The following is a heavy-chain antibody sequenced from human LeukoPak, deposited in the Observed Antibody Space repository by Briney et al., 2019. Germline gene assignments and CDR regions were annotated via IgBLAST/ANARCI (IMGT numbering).Heavy chain of an antibody. V-gene: IGHV3-30*02. CDR2: IRYDGSDK. CDR1: GFTFSSYG. J-gene: IGHJ4*02. Sequence: GGSLRLSCSASGFTFSSYGMHWVRQAPGKGLEWVAFIRYDGSDKYYADSVKGQFTISRDNSKNTLYLQMNSLRAEDTAVYYCAKVRGERGTESYPTFDYWGQGTLVTVSS. CDR3: AKVRGERGTESYPTFDY. D-gene: IGHD4-23*01.